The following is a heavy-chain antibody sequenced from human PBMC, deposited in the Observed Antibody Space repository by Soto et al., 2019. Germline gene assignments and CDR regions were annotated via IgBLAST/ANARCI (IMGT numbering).Heavy chain of an antibody. V-gene: IGHV4-59*01. CDR1: GGSISSYY. D-gene: IGHD6-19*01. CDR3: ARSRRAGIGSPFDP. J-gene: IGHJ5*02. Sequence: LEILSLTCTVSGGSISSYYWSWIRQPPGKGLEWIGYIYYSGSTNYNPSLKSRVTISVDTSKNQFSLKLSSVTAADTAVYYCARSRRAGIGSPFDPWGQGTLVTVSS. CDR2: IYYSGST.